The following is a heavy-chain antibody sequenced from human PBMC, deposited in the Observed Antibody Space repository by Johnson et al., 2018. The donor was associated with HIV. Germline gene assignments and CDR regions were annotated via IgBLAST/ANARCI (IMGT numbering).Heavy chain of an antibody. V-gene: IGHV3-30-3*01. J-gene: IGHJ3*02. D-gene: IGHD3-3*01. CDR3: AKDVEITIFGVVIMGAFDI. Sequence: VQLVESGGGVVQPGRSLRLSCAASGFTFSSYAMHWVRQAPGKGLEWVAVISYDGSNKYYADTVKGRFNISRENSKNTLYLQMNSLRAEDTAVYYCAKDVEITIFGVVIMGAFDIWGQGTMVTVSS. CDR1: GFTFSSYA. CDR2: ISYDGSNK.